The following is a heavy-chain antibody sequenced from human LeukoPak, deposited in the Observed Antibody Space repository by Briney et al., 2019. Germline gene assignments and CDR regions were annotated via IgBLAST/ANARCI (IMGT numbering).Heavy chain of an antibody. CDR3: ARFYGDYAQAFDI. J-gene: IGHJ3*02. D-gene: IGHD4-17*01. Sequence: PGGSLRLSCAASGFTFSSYAMSWVRQAPGKGLEWVSVIYSGGSTYYADSVKGRFTISRDNSKNTLYLQMNSLRAEDTAVYYCARFYGDYAQAFDIWGQGTMVTVSS. CDR1: GFTFSSYA. V-gene: IGHV3-53*01. CDR2: IYSGGST.